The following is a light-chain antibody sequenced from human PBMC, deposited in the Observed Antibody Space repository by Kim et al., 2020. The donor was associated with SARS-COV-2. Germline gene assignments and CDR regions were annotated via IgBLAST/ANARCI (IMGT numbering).Light chain of an antibody. V-gene: IGKV1-5*03. CDR2: RAS. CDR1: QSISDW. J-gene: IGKJ1*01. Sequence: ACVGDRVTITCRASQSISDWLAWYQQKPGKAPTLLIYRASTLESGVPSRFSGSGSGTEFTLTISSLQPDDFATYYCQQYDSSPWTFGQGTKVDIK. CDR3: QQYDSSPWT.